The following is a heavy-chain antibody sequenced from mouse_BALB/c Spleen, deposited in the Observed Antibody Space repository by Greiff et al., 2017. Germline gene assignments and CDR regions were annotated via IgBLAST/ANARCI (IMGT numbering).Heavy chain of an antibody. Sequence: QVQLKESGAELAKPGASVKMSCKASGYTFTSYWMHWVKQRPGQGLEWIGYINPSTGYTEYNQKFKDKATLTADKSSSTAYMQLSSLTSEDSAVYYCAKIGRYDVDYWGQGTTLTVSS. V-gene: IGHV1-7*01. CDR1: GYTFTSYW. J-gene: IGHJ2*01. CDR2: INPSTGYT. CDR3: AKIGRYDVDY. D-gene: IGHD2-14*01.